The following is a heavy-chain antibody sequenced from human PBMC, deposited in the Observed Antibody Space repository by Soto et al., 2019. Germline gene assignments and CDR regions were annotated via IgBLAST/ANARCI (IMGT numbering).Heavy chain of an antibody. CDR3: AKDLNGTYYDILTGYSLYIYRYYYYYGMDV. J-gene: IGHJ6*02. Sequence: GGSLRLSCAASGFTFSSYAMSWVRQAPGKGLEWVSAISGSGGSTYYADSVKGRFTISRDNSKNKLYLQMNSLRAEDTAVYYCAKDLNGTYYDILTGYSLYIYRYYYYYGMDVWGQGTTVTVSS. CDR1: GFTFSSYA. V-gene: IGHV3-23*01. D-gene: IGHD3-9*01. CDR2: ISGSGGST.